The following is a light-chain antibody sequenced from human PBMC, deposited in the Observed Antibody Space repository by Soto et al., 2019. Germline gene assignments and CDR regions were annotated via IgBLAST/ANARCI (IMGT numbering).Light chain of an antibody. CDR3: SLYTSSSTYV. CDR2: DVS. Sequence: QSALTQPASVSGSPGQSITISCTGTSGDVGGYNYVSWYQQHPGKAPKLMIYDVSNRPSGVSNRFSGSKSGNTASLTISGLQAEDEADYYCSLYTSSSTYVFGTGTKVTV. V-gene: IGLV2-14*01. CDR1: SGDVGGYNY. J-gene: IGLJ1*01.